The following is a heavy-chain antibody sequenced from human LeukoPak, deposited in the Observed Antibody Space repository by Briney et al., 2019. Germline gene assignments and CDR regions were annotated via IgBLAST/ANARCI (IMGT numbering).Heavy chain of an antibody. CDR1: GYTFTSYD. J-gene: IGHJ1*01. CDR2: MNPNSGNT. D-gene: IGHD3-22*01. CDR3: ASFYDSSGYSPEYFQH. Sequence: ASVKVSCKASGYTFTSYDINWVRQATGQGLEWMGWMNPNSGNTGYAQKFQGRVTITTDESTSTAYMELSSLRSEDTAVYYCASFYDSSGYSPEYFQHWGQGTLVTVSS. V-gene: IGHV1-8*01.